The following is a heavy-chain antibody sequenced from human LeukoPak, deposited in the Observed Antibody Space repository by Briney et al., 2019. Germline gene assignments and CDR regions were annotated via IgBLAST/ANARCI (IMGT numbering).Heavy chain of an antibody. D-gene: IGHD1-14*01. CDR2: IKQDGSDK. CDR1: GFTLSSYW. CDR3: AGGDRGRYVGWYFDL. Sequence: GGSLRLSCAASGFTLSSYWINWVRPASGKGLEWVANIKQDGSDKYYLDSVEGRFTISRDNGKNSLYLQLNSLRAEDTAVYYCAGGDRGRYVGWYFDLWGRGTLVTVPS. J-gene: IGHJ2*01. V-gene: IGHV3-7*01.